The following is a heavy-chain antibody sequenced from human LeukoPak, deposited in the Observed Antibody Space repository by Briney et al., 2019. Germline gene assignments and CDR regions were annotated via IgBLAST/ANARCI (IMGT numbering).Heavy chain of an antibody. CDR3: ARGVLDDY. Sequence: SETLSLTCAVYGGSFSGYYWSWIRQPPGKGLEWIGEINHSGSTNYNPSLKSRVTISVDTSKNQFSLKLSSVTAADTAVYYCARGVLDDYWSQGTLVTVSS. D-gene: IGHD3-16*01. J-gene: IGHJ4*02. CDR2: INHSGST. CDR1: GGSFSGYY. V-gene: IGHV4-34*01.